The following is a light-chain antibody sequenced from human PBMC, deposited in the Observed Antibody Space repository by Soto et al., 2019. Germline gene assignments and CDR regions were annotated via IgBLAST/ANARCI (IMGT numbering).Light chain of an antibody. Sequence: EIVLTQSPASLSVSPGERATLSCRASQSVNNNLAWYQQKPAQAPRLLIYGASTRATGIPGRFRGSGSWTEFTLTITRLQSEDFAVYFCQQYNNLPPDTFGQGTKLEIK. CDR3: QQYNNLPPDT. CDR1: QSVNNN. V-gene: IGKV3-15*01. CDR2: GAS. J-gene: IGKJ2*01.